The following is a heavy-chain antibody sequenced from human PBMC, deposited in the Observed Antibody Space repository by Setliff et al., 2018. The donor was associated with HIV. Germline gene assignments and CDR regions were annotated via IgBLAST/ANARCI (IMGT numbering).Heavy chain of an antibody. CDR2: ISGSGGST. J-gene: IGHJ1*01. Sequence: GGSLRLSCAASGFTFSNYAMSWVRQAPGKGLEWVSAISGSGGSTYYADSVKGRFTISRDNSKNTLYLQMISLRVEDTAVYYCATTPVTMIVVVISKAEYFQHWGQGTLVTVSS. V-gene: IGHV3-23*01. CDR3: ATTPVTMIVVVISKAEYFQH. CDR1: GFTFSNYA. D-gene: IGHD3-22*01.